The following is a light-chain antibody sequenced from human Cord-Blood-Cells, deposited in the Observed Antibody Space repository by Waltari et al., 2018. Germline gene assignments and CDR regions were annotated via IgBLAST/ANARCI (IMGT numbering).Light chain of an antibody. V-gene: IGKV1-39*01. CDR1: QSISSY. J-gene: IGKJ2*01. CDR2: AAS. Sequence: DIQMIQSPSSLSASVGDRVTITCRANQSISSYLNWYQQKPGKAPKLLIYAASSLQSGVPSRISSSRSGTDFLLTISSLQPEDFATYYCQQSYSTPYTFGQGTKLEIK. CDR3: QQSYSTPYT.